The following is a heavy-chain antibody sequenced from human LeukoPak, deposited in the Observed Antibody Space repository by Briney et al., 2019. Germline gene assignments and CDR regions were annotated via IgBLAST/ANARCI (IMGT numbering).Heavy chain of an antibody. CDR3: ARDIGGSYYTGFDY. J-gene: IGHJ4*02. CDR1: KFTFSNYA. CDR2: ISYDGSNK. V-gene: IGHV3-30-3*01. Sequence: GGSLRLSCAASKFTFSNYAIHWVRQAPGKGLEWVAVISYDGSNKYYADSVKGRFTISRDNSKNTLYLQMNSLRAEDTAVYYCARDIGGSYYTGFDYWGQGTLVTASS. D-gene: IGHD1-26*01.